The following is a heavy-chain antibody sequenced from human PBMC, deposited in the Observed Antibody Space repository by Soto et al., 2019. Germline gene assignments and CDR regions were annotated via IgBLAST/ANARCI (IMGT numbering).Heavy chain of an antibody. D-gene: IGHD3-22*01. CDR1: GYTFTSYA. CDR2: INAGSGNT. Sequence: ASVKVSCKASGYTFTSYAMHWVRQAPGQRLEWMGWINAGSGNTKYSQKFQGRVTITRDTSASTAYMELSSLRSEDTAVYYCAIPRLNYYDSSGYFDYWGQGTLVTVSS. J-gene: IGHJ4*02. CDR3: AIPRLNYYDSSGYFDY. V-gene: IGHV1-3*01.